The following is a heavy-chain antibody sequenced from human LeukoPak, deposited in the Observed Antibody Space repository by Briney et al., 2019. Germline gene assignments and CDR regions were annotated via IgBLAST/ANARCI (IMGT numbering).Heavy chain of an antibody. CDR2: ISGSGGST. CDR1: GFTFSSYA. J-gene: IGHJ2*01. D-gene: IGHD3-22*01. Sequence: GGSLRLSCAASGFTFSSYAMSWVRQAPGKGLEWVSAISGSGGSTYYADPVKGRFTISRDNSKNTLYLQMNSLRAEDTAVYYCAKGFLRDYYDSSGYYYPKGWYFDLWGRGTLVTVSS. CDR3: AKGFLRDYYDSSGYYYPKGWYFDL. V-gene: IGHV3-23*01.